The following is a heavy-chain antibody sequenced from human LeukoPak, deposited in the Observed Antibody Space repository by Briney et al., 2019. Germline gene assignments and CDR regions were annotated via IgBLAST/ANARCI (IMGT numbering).Heavy chain of an antibody. CDR2: MNPNSGNT. CDR1: GYTFTSYD. CDR3: ARRTTRPKVPRVRGVINWFDP. D-gene: IGHD3-10*01. V-gene: IGHV1-8*01. Sequence: ASVKVSCKASGYTFTSYDINWVRQATGQGLEWMGWMNPNSGNTGYAQKFQGRVTMTRNTSISTAYMELSSLKSEDTAVYYCARRTTRPKVPRVRGVINWFDPWGQGTLVTVSS. J-gene: IGHJ5*02.